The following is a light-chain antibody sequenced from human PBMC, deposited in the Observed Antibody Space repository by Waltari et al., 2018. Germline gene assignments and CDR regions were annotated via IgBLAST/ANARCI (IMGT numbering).Light chain of an antibody. V-gene: IGKV1-39*01. J-gene: IGKJ2*01. CDR2: AAS. CDR1: QSIRSY. CDR3: QQSYSTPPLYT. Sequence: DIPMTQSPSSLSASVGARVTITCRASQSIRSYLNWYQQKPGKAPKLLIYAASSLQSGVPSRFSGSGSGTEFTLTISSLQPEDFATYYCQQSYSTPPLYTFGQGTKLEIK.